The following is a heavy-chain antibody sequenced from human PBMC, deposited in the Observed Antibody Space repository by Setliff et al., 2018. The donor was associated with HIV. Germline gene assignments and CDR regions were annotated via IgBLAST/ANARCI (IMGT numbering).Heavy chain of an antibody. CDR3: ARDRYYEFWNGYSIFDY. J-gene: IGHJ4*02. CDR2: IYTDGTR. V-gene: IGHV3-66*02. D-gene: IGHD3-3*01. CDR1: GFIVSSNY. Sequence: GGSLRLSCAASGFIVSSNYMSWVRQAPGKGLEWVSVIYTDGTRYYADSVKGRFTISRDKSKNTLYLQMNSLRTEDTAVYYCARDRYYEFWNGYSIFDYWGQGTLVTVSS.